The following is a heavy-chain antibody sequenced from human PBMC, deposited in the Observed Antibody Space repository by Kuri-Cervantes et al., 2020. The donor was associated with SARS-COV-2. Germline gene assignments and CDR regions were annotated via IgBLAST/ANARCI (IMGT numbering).Heavy chain of an antibody. CDR1: GYSFTHYW. Sequence: GESLKISCKGSGYSFTHYWIGWVRQMPGKGLEWMGIIYPGDSDTRYSPSFQGQVTISADKSISTAYLQWSSLKASDTAMYYCARQVQWFGEPHPIGGMDVWGQGTTVTVSS. D-gene: IGHD3-10*01. V-gene: IGHV5-51*01. CDR2: IYPGDSDT. CDR3: ARQVQWFGEPHPIGGMDV. J-gene: IGHJ6*02.